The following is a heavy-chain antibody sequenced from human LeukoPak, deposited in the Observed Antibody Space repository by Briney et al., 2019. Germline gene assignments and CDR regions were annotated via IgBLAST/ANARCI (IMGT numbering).Heavy chain of an antibody. CDR3: ARHYGNSYAFDI. J-gene: IGHJ3*02. CDR2: IYYSGST. CDR1: GGSIGSSSYY. V-gene: IGHV4-39*01. D-gene: IGHD4-23*01. Sequence: PSETLSLTCTVSGGSIGSSSYYWGSIRQPPGKGLEWFGSIYYSGSTYYNPSLKSRVTISVDTSKNQFSLKLSSVTAADTAVYYCARHYGNSYAFDIWGQGTMVTVSS.